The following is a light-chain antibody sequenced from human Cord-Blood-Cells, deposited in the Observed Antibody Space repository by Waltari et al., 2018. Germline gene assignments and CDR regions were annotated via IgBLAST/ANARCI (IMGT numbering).Light chain of an antibody. Sequence: DIQMTQSPSTLSASVGDRVTIHCRASQSISSWLAWYQQKPGKAPKLLIYDASSLESGVPSRFSGSGSGTEFTLTISSLQPDDFATYYCQQYNSYSWTFGQGTKVEIK. CDR3: QQYNSYSWT. J-gene: IGKJ1*01. CDR1: QSISSW. CDR2: DAS. V-gene: IGKV1-5*01.